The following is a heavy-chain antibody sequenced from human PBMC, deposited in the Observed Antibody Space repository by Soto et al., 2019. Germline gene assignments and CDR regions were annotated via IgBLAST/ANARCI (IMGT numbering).Heavy chain of an antibody. D-gene: IGHD2-15*01. Sequence: QVQLVQSGAEVKEPGASVKVSCKASGYTFTSYGISWVRQAPGQGLEWMGWISAYNGNRNYAQKLLGRVTMTTDTYTSTAYMELRSLRSDDTAVYYCARADMSLVWFDPWGQGTLVTVSS. J-gene: IGHJ5*02. CDR2: ISAYNGNR. CDR3: ARADMSLVWFDP. CDR1: GYTFTSYG. V-gene: IGHV1-18*01.